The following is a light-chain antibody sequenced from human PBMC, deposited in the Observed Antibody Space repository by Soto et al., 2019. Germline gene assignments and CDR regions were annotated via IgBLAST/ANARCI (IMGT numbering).Light chain of an antibody. J-gene: IGKJ5*01. CDR1: QSVSSN. Sequence: EIVRTQYTGTLSLSPGERTTLSCMASQSVSSNLGWYQQKPGQAPRLLIYGASTRATGIPARFSGSGSGTEFILTISSLQSEDFALYYCQQYNNWPITFGQGTRLEIK. V-gene: IGKV3-15*01. CDR3: QQYNNWPIT. CDR2: GAS.